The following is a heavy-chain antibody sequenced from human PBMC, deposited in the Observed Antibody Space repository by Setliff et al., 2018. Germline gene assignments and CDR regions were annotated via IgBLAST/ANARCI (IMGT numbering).Heavy chain of an antibody. J-gene: IGHJ6*03. D-gene: IGHD3-10*01. Sequence: NPSETLSLTCTVSGGSLGSNPSFWGWVRQPPGKGLEWIGSMYYNGDTYYNPSLKSQVTMSVDTSRNQFSLKLSSVTAADTAVYYCARHVGIRGRGYNYYYYYMDVWGKGTTVTVSS. CDR3: ARHVGIRGRGYNYYYYYMDV. CDR2: MYYNGDT. CDR1: GGSLGSNPSF. V-gene: IGHV4-39*01.